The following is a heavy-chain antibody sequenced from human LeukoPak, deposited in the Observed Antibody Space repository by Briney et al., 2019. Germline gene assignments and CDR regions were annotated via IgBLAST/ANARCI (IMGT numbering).Heavy chain of an antibody. CDR2: ISNTI. CDR3: AKGRQMTVSMITAFNI. V-gene: IGHV3-48*01. Sequence: PGGSLRLSCAASGFTFSSYSMNWVRQAPGKGLEWVSYISNTISYADSVKGRFTISRDNSKKMLYLQMNSLRVEDTAVYYCAKGRQMTVSMITAFNIWGQGTMVAVSS. J-gene: IGHJ3*02. D-gene: IGHD3-16*01. CDR1: GFTFSSYS.